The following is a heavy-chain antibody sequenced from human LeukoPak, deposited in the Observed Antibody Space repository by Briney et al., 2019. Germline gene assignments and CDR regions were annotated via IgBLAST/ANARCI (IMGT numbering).Heavy chain of an antibody. D-gene: IGHD1-26*01. CDR2: IIPIFGTA. CDR1: GYTFTGYY. V-gene: IGHV1-69*13. Sequence: GASVKVSCKASGYTFTGYYMHWVRQAPGQGLEWMGGIIPIFGTANYAQKFQGRVTITADESTSTAYMELSSLRSEDTAVYYCARGGGSGSYYVSWFDPWGQGTLVTVSS. CDR3: ARGGGSGSYYVSWFDP. J-gene: IGHJ5*02.